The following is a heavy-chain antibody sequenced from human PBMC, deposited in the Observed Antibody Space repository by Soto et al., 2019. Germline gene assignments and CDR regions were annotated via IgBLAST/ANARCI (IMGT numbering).Heavy chain of an antibody. CDR2: IIPILGIA. D-gene: IGHD3-10*01. CDR3: ARETFFCTVGPRGVWYAL. V-gene: IGHV1-69*04. Sequence: SGKVPWKASGSTFTSNTINWGRQAPGQGLEWMGRIIPILGIANYAQKFQGRVTITADKSTSTAYMELSSLRSEDTAVYYCARETFFCTVGPRGVWYALWGQGSPVTVSS. J-gene: IGHJ4*02. CDR1: GSTFTSNT.